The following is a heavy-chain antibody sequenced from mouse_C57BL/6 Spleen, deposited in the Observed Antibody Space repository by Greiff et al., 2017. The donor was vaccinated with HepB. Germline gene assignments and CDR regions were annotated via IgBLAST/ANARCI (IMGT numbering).Heavy chain of an antibody. V-gene: IGHV1-80*01. CDR1: GYAFSSYW. CDR2: IYPGDGDT. J-gene: IGHJ4*01. CDR3: ARGDDYDVDYAMDY. Sequence: VKLMESGAELVKPGASVKISCKASGYAFSSYWMNWVKQRPGKGLEWIGQIYPGDGDTNYNGKFKGKATLTADKSSSTAYMQLSSLTSEDSAVYFCARGDDYDVDYAMDYWGQGTSVTVSS. D-gene: IGHD2-4*01.